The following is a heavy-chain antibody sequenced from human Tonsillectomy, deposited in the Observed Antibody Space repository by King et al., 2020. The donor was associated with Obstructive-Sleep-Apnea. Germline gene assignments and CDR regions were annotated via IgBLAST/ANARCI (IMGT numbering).Heavy chain of an antibody. CDR3: ARLLRLYYYDSSGSPYFDY. CDR2: INHSGST. CDR1: GGSFSGYY. V-gene: IGHV4-34*01. J-gene: IGHJ4*02. D-gene: IGHD3-22*01. Sequence: VQLQQGGAGLLKPSEPLSLTCAVYGGSFSGYYWSWIRQPPGKGLEWIGEINHSGSTNYNPSLKSRVTISVDTSKNQFSLKLSSVTAADTAVYYCARLLRLYYYDSSGSPYFDYWGQGTLVTVSS.